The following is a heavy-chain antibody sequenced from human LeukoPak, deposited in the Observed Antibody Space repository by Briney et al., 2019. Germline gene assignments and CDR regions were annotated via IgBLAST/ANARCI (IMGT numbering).Heavy chain of an antibody. CDR2: INPNSGGT. Sequence: ASVKVSCKASGYTFTSYYMHWVRQAPGQGLEWMGWINPNSGGTNYAQKFQGRVTMTRDTSISTAYMELSRLRSDDTAVYYCARTSWSGYSYGYGHDAFDIWGQGTMVTVSS. V-gene: IGHV1-2*02. D-gene: IGHD5-18*01. CDR1: GYTFTSYY. CDR3: ARTSWSGYSYGYGHDAFDI. J-gene: IGHJ3*02.